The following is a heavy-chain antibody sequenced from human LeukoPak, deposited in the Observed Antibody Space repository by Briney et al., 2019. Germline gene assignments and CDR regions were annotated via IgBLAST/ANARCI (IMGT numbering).Heavy chain of an antibody. Sequence: ASVKVSCKASGYTFTSYGISWVRQAPGQGLEWMGWISSNNGNTNYAQKLQGRVTMTTDTSTSTAYMELRSLRSDDTAVYYCARVGDPQSGYYYYYIDVWGKGTTVTVSS. CDR2: ISSNNGNT. V-gene: IGHV1-18*01. CDR1: GYTFTSYG. D-gene: IGHD3-10*01. CDR3: ARVGDPQSGYYYYYIDV. J-gene: IGHJ6*03.